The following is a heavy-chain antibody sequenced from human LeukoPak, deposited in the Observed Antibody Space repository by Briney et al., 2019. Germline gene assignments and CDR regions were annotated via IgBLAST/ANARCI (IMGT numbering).Heavy chain of an antibody. D-gene: IGHD6-13*01. CDR3: ARRRRIAAAGVDY. Sequence: SETLSLTCTVSGGSISSYYWSWIRQPPGKGLEWIGYIYYSGSTNYNPSLKSRVTISVDTSKNQFSLKLSSVTAADTAVYYCARRRRIAAAGVDYWGQGTLVTVSS. J-gene: IGHJ4*02. V-gene: IGHV4-59*12. CDR2: IYYSGST. CDR1: GGSISSYY.